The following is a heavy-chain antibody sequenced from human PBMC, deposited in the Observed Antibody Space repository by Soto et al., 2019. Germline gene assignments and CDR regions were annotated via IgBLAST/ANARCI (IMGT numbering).Heavy chain of an antibody. CDR1: GGSVSSDNW. D-gene: IGHD1-26*01. V-gene: IGHV4-4*02. CDR2: IYHNGDT. J-gene: IGHJ4*02. CDR3: ARVRFGAD. Sequence: QVQLQESGPGLVESSGTLSLTCAVSGGSVSSDNWWSWVRQPLGKGLEWIGEIYHNGDTNYNPSLTSRVTISLDKSKNQFSLRLNSVTAADTAMYYCARVRFGADWGQGALVTVSS.